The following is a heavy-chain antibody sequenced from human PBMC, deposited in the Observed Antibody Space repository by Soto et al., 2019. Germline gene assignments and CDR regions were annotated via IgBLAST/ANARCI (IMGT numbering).Heavy chain of an antibody. D-gene: IGHD2-15*01. CDR1: GYTLTGYY. V-gene: IGHV1-2*02. J-gene: IGHJ3*02. CDR2: INTNSGGT. CDR3: TRGYCSGGSCYSNDAFDI. Sequence: QVQLVQSGAEVKKPGASVKVSCKAYGYTLTGYYMHWVRQAPGQGLEWMGWINTNSGGTNSAQKFQGRVTMTRDTSISTAYMELSRLRSDDTAVYYCTRGYCSGGSCYSNDAFDIWGQGTMVTVSS.